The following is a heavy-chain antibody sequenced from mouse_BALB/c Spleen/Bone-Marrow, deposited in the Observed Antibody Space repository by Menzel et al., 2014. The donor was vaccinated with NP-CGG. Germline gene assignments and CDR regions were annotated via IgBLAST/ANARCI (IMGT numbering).Heavy chain of an antibody. J-gene: IGHJ4*01. CDR1: GYTFTSYW. CDR3: ARYYYAMDY. V-gene: IGHV1-87*01. Sequence: VQLQESGAELARPGASVKLSCKASGYTFTSYWMQWVKQRPGQGLEWIGAIYPGDGDTRYTQKFKGKATLTADKSSSTAYMQLSSLASEDSAVYYCARYYYAMDYWGQGTSVTVYS. CDR2: IYPGDGDT.